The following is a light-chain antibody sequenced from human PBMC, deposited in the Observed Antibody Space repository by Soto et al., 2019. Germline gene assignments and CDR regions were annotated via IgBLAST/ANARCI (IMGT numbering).Light chain of an antibody. CDR2: ENN. CDR1: SGSIADNY. CDR3: QSFVTSNHYV. V-gene: IGLV6-57*02. Sequence: NFMLTQPLSVSESPGKTVTISCTGSSGSIADNYVQWYQQRPGSAPTTVIYENNQRPSGVPDRFSGSIDISSNSASLSISGLKTEDEADYYCQSFVTSNHYVFGTGTKVTVL. J-gene: IGLJ1*01.